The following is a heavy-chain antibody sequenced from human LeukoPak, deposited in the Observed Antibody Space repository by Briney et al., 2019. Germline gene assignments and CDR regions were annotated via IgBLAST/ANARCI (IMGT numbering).Heavy chain of an antibody. CDR3: ARAGGGYYDSSGYGVYYYYYMDV. D-gene: IGHD3-22*01. Sequence: ASVKVSCKASGYTFTSYGISWVRQAPGQGLEWMGIINPSGGSTSYAQKFQGRVTMTRDMSTSTVYMELSSLRSEDTAVYYCARAGGGYYDSSGYGVYYYYYMDVWGKGTTVTVSS. CDR2: INPSGGST. J-gene: IGHJ6*03. V-gene: IGHV1-46*01. CDR1: GYTFTSYG.